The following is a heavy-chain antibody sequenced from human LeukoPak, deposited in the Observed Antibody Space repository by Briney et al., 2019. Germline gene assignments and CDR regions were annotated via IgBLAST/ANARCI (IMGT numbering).Heavy chain of an antibody. CDR3: ARESCSSTSCYGMDV. J-gene: IGHJ6*02. CDR1: GYTFTSYG. D-gene: IGHD2-2*01. Sequence: ASVKVSCKASGYTFTSYGISWVRQAPGQGLEWMGWISAYNGNTNYAQKLQGRVTMTTDTSTSTAYMEPRSLRSDDTAVYYCARESCSSTSCYGMDVWGQGTTVTVSS. CDR2: ISAYNGNT. V-gene: IGHV1-18*01.